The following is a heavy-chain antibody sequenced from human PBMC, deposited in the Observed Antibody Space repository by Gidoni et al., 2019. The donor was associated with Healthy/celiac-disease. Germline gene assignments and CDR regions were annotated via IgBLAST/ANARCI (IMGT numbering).Heavy chain of an antibody. D-gene: IGHD3-22*01. CDR1: GDSISSYY. CDR3: ARGGYYDNNGFYPMDY. CDR2: MYYSGSS. J-gene: IGHJ4*02. V-gene: IGHV4-59*01. Sequence: QVQLQESGPGLVKPSENLSLTCTVSGDSISSYYWSWIRQPPGKGLEWIGYMYYSGSSNYNPSLKSRVTISVDTSKNQFSLKLSSVTAADTAVYFCARGGYYDNNGFYPMDYWGQGTLVTVSS.